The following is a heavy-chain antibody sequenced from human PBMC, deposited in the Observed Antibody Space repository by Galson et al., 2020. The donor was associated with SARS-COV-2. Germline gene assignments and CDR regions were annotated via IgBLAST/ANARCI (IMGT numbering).Heavy chain of an antibody. CDR2: IYPDDSDT. Sequence: GESLKISCKGSGYTYSTSWIAWVRQMPGKGLEWMGSIYPDDSDTTYSPSFHGQVTISADKSISTAYLQWSRLKASDTGYSGYDYYYYGMDVWGQGTTVTVSS. CDR3: DYYYYGMDV. J-gene: IGHJ6*02. D-gene: IGHD5-12*01. CDR1: GYTYSTSW. V-gene: IGHV5-51*01.